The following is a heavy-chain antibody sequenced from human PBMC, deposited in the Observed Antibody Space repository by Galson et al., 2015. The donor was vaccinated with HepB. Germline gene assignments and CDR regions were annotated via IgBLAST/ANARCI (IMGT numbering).Heavy chain of an antibody. CDR3: ARDAYTAMVQYYFDY. CDR1: GFTFSSYW. Sequence: SLRLSCAASGFTFSSYWMSWVRQAPGKGLEWVANIKQDGSEKYYVDSVKGRFTISRDNAKNSLYLQMNSLRAEDTAVYYCARDAYTAMVQYYFDYWGQGTLVTVSS. CDR2: IKQDGSEK. V-gene: IGHV3-7*03. J-gene: IGHJ4*02. D-gene: IGHD5-18*01.